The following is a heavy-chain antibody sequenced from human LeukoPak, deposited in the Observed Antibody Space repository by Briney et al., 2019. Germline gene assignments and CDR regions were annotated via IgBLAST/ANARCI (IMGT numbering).Heavy chain of an antibody. J-gene: IGHJ6*02. V-gene: IGHV3-53*01. CDR2: IYSGGST. D-gene: IGHD3-22*01. Sequence: GGSLRLSCAASGFTVSSNYMSWVRQAPGKGLEWVSVIYSGGSTYYADSVKGRFTISRDNSKNTLYLQMNSLRAEDTAVYYCARVLKGSSDYYDSSGYYYYYYGMDVWAKGPRSPSP. CDR1: GFTVSSNY. CDR3: ARVLKGSSDYYDSSGYYYYYYGMDV.